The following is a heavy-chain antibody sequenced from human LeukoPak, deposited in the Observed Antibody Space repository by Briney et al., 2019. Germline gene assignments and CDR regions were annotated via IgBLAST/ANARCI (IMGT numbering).Heavy chain of an antibody. D-gene: IGHD3-3*02. CDR3: SRVLAETLAFDY. CDR1: GFTFGDYA. J-gene: IGHJ4*02. CDR2: IRSKAYGATT. V-gene: IGHV3-49*04. Sequence: GGSLRLSCTTSGFTFGDYAMSWVRQAPGKGREGGGLIRSKAYGATTEYAAYVKGRFTISRDDSKSLAYLQMNGLKTEDTAVYYCSRVLAETLAFDYWGQGTLITVSS.